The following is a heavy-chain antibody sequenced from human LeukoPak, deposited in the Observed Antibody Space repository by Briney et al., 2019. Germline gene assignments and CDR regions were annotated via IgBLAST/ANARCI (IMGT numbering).Heavy chain of an antibody. V-gene: IGHV3-23*01. J-gene: IGHJ4*02. D-gene: IGHD2-8*02. CDR1: GFAFSTYA. Sequence: PGGSLRLSCAASGFAFSTYAMNWVRQAPGKGLEWVSGVSGGGFDTYYTDSVKGRFTISRDNSKNMVYLQMNSLRAEDTAVYYCTRRAGGNLYDLDNWGQGTLVTVSS. CDR2: VSGGGFDT. CDR3: TRRAGGNLYDLDN.